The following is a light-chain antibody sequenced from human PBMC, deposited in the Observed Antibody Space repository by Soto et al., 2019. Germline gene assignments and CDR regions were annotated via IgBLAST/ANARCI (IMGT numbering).Light chain of an antibody. CDR1: QDISNY. J-gene: IGKJ4*01. CDR2: AAS. CDR3: QQYDDLPLT. V-gene: IGKV1-33*01. Sequence: DIQMTQSPSSLSASVGDRVTITCQASQDISNYIHWYQQKPGKAPQLLIYAASNLETGVPSRFSGSGSGTDFTLTISSLQPGDLGTYFCQQYDDLPLTFGRGTKVELK.